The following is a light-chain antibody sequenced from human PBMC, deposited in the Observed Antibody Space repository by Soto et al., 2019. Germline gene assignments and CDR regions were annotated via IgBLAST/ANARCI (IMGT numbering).Light chain of an antibody. V-gene: IGLV2-23*01. CDR1: SSDVGVYNL. Sequence: QSALTQPASVSGSPGQSITISCTGTSSDVGVYNLVSWYQQHPDKAPKLMIYEGSKRPSGVSTRFSGSKSGNTATLTISGLLAEDEADYYCSSYASSSILLFGGGTKLTVL. CDR3: SSYASSSILL. CDR2: EGS. J-gene: IGLJ2*01.